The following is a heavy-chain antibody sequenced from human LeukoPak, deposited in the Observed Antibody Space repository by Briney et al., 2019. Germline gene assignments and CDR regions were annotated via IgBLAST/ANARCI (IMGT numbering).Heavy chain of an antibody. D-gene: IGHD3-10*01. V-gene: IGHV4-59*08. Sequence: SETLSLTCTVSGGSISSYYWSWIRQPPGKGLEWIGYIYYSGSTYYKPSLKSRVTISVDTSKNQFSLKLSSVTAADTAVYYCAGLYGSGSYYGYWGQGTLVTVSS. CDR2: IYYSGST. J-gene: IGHJ4*02. CDR3: AGLYGSGSYYGY. CDR1: GGSISSYY.